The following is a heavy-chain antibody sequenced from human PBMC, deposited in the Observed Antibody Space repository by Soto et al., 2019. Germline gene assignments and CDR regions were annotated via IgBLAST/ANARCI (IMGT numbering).Heavy chain of an antibody. V-gene: IGHV2-5*01. CDR1: GFSLTSYGVG. CDR3: THTTFYFNSSAFDS. D-gene: IGHD3-22*01. Sequence: QITLKESGPTLVKPTQTLTLTCSFSGFSLTSYGVGVAWIRQPPGKALEWLALIYWNDDKRYSPSLRNRLTLTKDTSEEQVVLALTDVDPVDTATYYCTHTTFYFNSSAFDSWSQGTLVTVSS. J-gene: IGHJ4*02. CDR2: IYWNDDK.